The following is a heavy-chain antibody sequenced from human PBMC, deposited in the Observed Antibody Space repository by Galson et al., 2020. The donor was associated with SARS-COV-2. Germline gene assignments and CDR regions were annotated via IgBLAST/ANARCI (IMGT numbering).Heavy chain of an antibody. CDR2: IKSKSDGGTT. Sequence: GGSLRLSCAASGLTFSDAWMSWVRQAPGKGLEWVGRIKSKSDGGTTDYAAPVKGRFTISRDDSKNTLYLQMNSLKTEDTAVYYCILWWDDHWGQGTLVTVSS. J-gene: IGHJ4*02. V-gene: IGHV3-15*01. CDR1: GLTFSDAW. D-gene: IGHD2-21*01. CDR3: ILWWDDH.